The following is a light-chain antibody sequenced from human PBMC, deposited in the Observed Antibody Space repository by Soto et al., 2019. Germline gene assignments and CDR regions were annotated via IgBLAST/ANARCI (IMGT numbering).Light chain of an antibody. CDR2: GNS. Sequence: QPVLTQPPSVSGAPGQRVTISCSGTSSNIGAGYDVHWYQQLPGTAPKLLIYGNSNRLSGVPDRFSGSKSGTSASLAITGLQAEDEADYYCQSYDSSLSHWLFGGGTKLTVL. CDR1: SSNIGAGYD. V-gene: IGLV1-40*01. CDR3: QSYDSSLSHWL. J-gene: IGLJ3*02.